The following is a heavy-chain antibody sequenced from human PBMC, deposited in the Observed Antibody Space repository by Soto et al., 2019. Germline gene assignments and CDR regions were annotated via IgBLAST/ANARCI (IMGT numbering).Heavy chain of an antibody. CDR1: GDSVSSNSAA. D-gene: IGHD5-18*01. Sequence: SQTLSLTCDISGDSVSSNSAAWNWIGQSPSRGLEWLGRTYYRSKWYNDYAPSVMGRITINTDTSKNQFTLQLNSVTPEDTAVYFCVRDEGWLDFDYWGQGTLVTVSS. V-gene: IGHV6-1*01. CDR3: VRDEGWLDFDY. CDR2: TYYRSKWYN. J-gene: IGHJ4*02.